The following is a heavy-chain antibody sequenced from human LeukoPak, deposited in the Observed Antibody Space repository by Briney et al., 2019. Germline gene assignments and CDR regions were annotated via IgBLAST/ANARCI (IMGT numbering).Heavy chain of an antibody. V-gene: IGHV1-3*01. CDR2: INAGNGNT. J-gene: IGHJ4*02. CDR3: ARGELLPPYFDY. CDR1: GYTFTSYA. D-gene: IGHD1-26*01. Sequence: ASVKVSCKASGYTFTSYAVHWVRQAPGQRLEWMGWINAGNGNTKYSQKFQGRVTITRDTSASTAYMELSSLRSEDTAVYYCARGELLPPYFDYWGQGTLVTVSS.